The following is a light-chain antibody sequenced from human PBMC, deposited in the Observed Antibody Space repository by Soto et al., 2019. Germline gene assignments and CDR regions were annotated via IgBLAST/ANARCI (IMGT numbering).Light chain of an antibody. Sequence: DIQMTQSPSTLSASVGDRVTLTCRASQSIGRFLAWYQHQPGKAPKLLIYDASTLESGVPSRFSGTGSGTEFTFSITSLQPEDFGTYYCQQCYMGWTFGQGTKVDI. V-gene: IGKV1-5*01. CDR1: QSIGRF. CDR2: DAS. CDR3: QQCYMGWT. J-gene: IGKJ1*01.